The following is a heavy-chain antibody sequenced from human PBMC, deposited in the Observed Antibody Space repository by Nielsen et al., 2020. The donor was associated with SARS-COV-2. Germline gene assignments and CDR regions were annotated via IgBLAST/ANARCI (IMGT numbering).Heavy chain of an antibody. CDR2: IYYSGST. D-gene: IGHD3-10*01. J-gene: IGHJ3*02. V-gene: IGHV4-59*12. Sequence: WIRQPPGKGLEWIGYIYYSGSTNYNPSLKSRVTISVDTSKNQFSLELSSVTAADTAVYYCARDGGDYYGSGSYLFDAFDIWGQGTMVTVSS. CDR3: ARDGGDYYGSGSYLFDAFDI.